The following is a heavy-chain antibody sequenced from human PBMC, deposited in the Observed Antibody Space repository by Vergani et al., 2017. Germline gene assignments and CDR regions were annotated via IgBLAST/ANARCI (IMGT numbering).Heavy chain of an antibody. J-gene: IGHJ6*03. CDR3: ARLLASFGVVNPLPYYYMDV. CDR2: ISAYNGNT. V-gene: IGHV1-18*01. Sequence: QVQLVQSGAEVKKPGASVKVSCKASGYTFTSYGISWVRQAPGQWLEWMGGISAYNGNTNYAQKFQGRVTMTTDTSTSPAYIELRSLRSDDTAVYYCARLLASFGVVNPLPYYYMDVWGKGTTVTVSS. CDR1: GYTFTSYG. D-gene: IGHD3-3*01.